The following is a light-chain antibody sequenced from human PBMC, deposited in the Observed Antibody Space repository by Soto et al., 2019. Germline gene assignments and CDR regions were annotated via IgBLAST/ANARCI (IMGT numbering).Light chain of an antibody. CDR1: QSVASSF. CDR3: QQYGSSPIT. Sequence: EIVLTQSPGTLSLSPGERATLSCRASQSVASSFLAWYQQKPCQAPRLLMYGASSRATGIPDRFSVSGSGTDFTLTISRLEPEDFAMSYCQQYGSSPITFGPGTKVDLK. CDR2: GAS. V-gene: IGKV3-20*01. J-gene: IGKJ3*01.